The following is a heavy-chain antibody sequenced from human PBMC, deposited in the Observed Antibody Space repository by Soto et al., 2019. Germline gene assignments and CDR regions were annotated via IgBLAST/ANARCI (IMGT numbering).Heavy chain of an antibody. J-gene: IGHJ6*02. V-gene: IGHV3-53*01. D-gene: IGHD6-13*01. CDR2: IYSGGST. CDR3: ARDLHIAAGSHSYYYGRDE. Sequence: WGSLRLSGVASGFTVSSNYMSWVRQAPGKGLEWGSVIYSGGSTYYADSVKGRFTISRDNSKNTLYLHMNSQRAEDTAVYYCARDLHIAAGSHSYYYGRDEWRQGSTVSAS. CDR1: GFTVSSNY.